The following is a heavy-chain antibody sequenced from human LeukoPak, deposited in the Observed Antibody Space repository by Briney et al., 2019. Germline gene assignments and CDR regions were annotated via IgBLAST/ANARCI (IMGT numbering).Heavy chain of an antibody. D-gene: IGHD4-23*01. Sequence: SETLSLTCTVSDGSITSDIFYWNWIRQHPGKGLEWIGSIHNSRGTSYNPSLESRLTISVDTSENQFFLKMSYVTAADTAMYYCGKVGGNSNSWGQGTLVTVSS. CDR3: GKVGGNSNS. CDR1: DGSITSDIFY. CDR2: IHNSRGT. V-gene: IGHV4-31*03. J-gene: IGHJ5*02.